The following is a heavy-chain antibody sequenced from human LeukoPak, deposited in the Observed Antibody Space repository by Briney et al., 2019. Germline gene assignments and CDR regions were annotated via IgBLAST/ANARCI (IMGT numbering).Heavy chain of an antibody. Sequence: GGSLRLSCAASGFTFSSYAMHCARQAPGKGLEWGAVISYDGSNKYYAASVKGRFTISRNNSKNTLYLQMNSLTAEDPAVYYCAKVIHYDFWSGYLVPYYYYGMDVWGQGTTVTVSS. CDR3: AKVIHYDFWSGYLVPYYYYGMDV. J-gene: IGHJ6*02. CDR2: ISYDGSNK. D-gene: IGHD3-3*01. CDR1: GFTFSSYA. V-gene: IGHV3-30-3*02.